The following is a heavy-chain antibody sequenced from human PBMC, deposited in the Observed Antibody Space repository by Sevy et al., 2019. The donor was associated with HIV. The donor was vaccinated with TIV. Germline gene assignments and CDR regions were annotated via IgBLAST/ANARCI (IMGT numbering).Heavy chain of an antibody. CDR3: ASLVGAIYIPDS. CDR2: ISYSRST. D-gene: IGHD1-26*01. J-gene: IGHJ5*01. V-gene: IGHV4-61*01. Sequence: SETLSLTCAVSGGSVCSGSYYWSWIRQPPGKGLEWIGYISYSRSTNYNPSLKSRVTISVDTSKNQFSLKVSSVTDADTAVYYCASLVGAIYIPDSWGQGTLVTVSS. CDR1: GGSVCSGSYY.